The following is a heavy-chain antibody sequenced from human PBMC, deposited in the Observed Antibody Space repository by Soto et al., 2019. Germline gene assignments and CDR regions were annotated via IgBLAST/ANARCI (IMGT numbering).Heavy chain of an antibody. J-gene: IGHJ4*02. CDR2: TSAYNGNT. Sequence: ASVKVSCKASGYTFTSYGISWVRQAPGQGLEWMGWTSAYNGNTNYAQKLQGRVTMTTDTSTSTAYMELRSLRSDDTAVYYCATNANDYVWGSYRSPFDYWGQGTLVTVSS. CDR3: ATNANDYVWGSYRSPFDY. V-gene: IGHV1-18*01. CDR1: GYTFTSYG. D-gene: IGHD3-16*02.